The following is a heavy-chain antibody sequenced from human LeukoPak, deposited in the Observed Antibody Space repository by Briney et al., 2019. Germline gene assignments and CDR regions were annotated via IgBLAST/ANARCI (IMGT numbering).Heavy chain of an antibody. CDR2: IHSSGGS. Sequence: SETLSLTCTVSGASISNYYWSWIRQTPEKGLEWMGHIHSSGGSCYYPSLKSRLTLSIDTPGNQLSLKLPSLPAGVPPLYFFPRLGSYHDFWGQGALVTVSS. V-gene: IGHV4-4*09. CDR3: PRLGSYHDF. D-gene: IGHD1-26*01. J-gene: IGHJ4*02. CDR1: GASISNYY.